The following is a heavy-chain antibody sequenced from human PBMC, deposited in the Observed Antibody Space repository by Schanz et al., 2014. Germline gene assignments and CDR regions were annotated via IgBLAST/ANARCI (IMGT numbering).Heavy chain of an antibody. CDR3: ARDEGRDGYNLAFDV. Sequence: DVQLVESGGGLAQPGGSLRLSCAVSGFTVSSNYMSWVRQAPGRGLEWVSTIYINAGSTRYADSVKGRFIISRDSSKNTLFLQMNSLRPEDTAVYFCARDEGRDGYNLAFDVWGQGTLVTVSS. CDR2: IYINAGST. CDR1: GFTVSSNY. V-gene: IGHV3-53*01. J-gene: IGHJ3*01. D-gene: IGHD5-12*01.